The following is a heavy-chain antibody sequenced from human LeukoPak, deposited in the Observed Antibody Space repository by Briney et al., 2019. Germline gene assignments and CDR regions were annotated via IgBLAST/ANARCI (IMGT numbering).Heavy chain of an antibody. J-gene: IGHJ4*02. CDR3: ARGSYIPPYYFDY. Sequence: ASVKVSCKASGYTFTGYYMHWVRQAPGQGLEWMGWINPNSGGTNYAQKFQGRVAMTRDTSISTAYMELSRLRSDDTAVYYCARGSYIPPYYFDYWGQGTLVTVSS. D-gene: IGHD3-10*01. V-gene: IGHV1-2*02. CDR1: GYTFTGYY. CDR2: INPNSGGT.